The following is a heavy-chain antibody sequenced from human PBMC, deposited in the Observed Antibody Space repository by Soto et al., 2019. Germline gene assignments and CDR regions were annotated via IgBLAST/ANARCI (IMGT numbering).Heavy chain of an antibody. V-gene: IGHV3-21*01. Sequence: GGSLRLSCAASGFNFGSYSMNWVRQAPGKGLEWVSSISSSSSYIYYADSVKGRFTISRDNAKNSLYLQMNSLRAEDTAVYYCASLWGYSYGYLDYWGQGTLVTVSS. CDR2: ISSSSSYI. CDR1: GFNFGSYS. J-gene: IGHJ4*02. D-gene: IGHD5-18*01. CDR3: ASLWGYSYGYLDY.